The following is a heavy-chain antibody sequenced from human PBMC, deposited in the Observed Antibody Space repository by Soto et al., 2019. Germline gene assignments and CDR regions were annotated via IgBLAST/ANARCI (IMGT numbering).Heavy chain of an antibody. Sequence: KVACRASGGTFINYAISWVRQAPGQGLEWMGGIIPIFGTANYAQKFQGRVTITADEATSTAYMELSSLRSEDTAVYYCARPSLRQQLARPYGMDVWGQGTTVTVSS. CDR1: GGTFINYA. D-gene: IGHD6-13*01. CDR3: ARPSLRQQLARPYGMDV. CDR2: IIPIFGTA. J-gene: IGHJ6*02. V-gene: IGHV1-69*01.